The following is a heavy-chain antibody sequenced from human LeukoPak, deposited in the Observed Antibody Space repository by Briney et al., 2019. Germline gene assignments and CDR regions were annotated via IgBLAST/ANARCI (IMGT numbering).Heavy chain of an antibody. J-gene: IGHJ4*02. CDR2: MNPNRVNT. CDR3: ARGRGNNQSKYRKLRRYYFDY. Sequence: GASVKVSCKASGYTFTSYDINWVRQATGQGLEWMGWMNPNRVNTGYAQKFQGRVTMTRNTSISTAYMELSSLRSEDTAVYYCARGRGNNQSKYRKLRRYYFDYWGQGTLVTVSS. CDR1: GYTFTSYD. D-gene: IGHD2/OR15-2a*01. V-gene: IGHV1-8*01.